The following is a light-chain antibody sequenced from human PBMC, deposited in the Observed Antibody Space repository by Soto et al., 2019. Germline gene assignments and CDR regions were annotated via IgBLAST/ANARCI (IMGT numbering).Light chain of an antibody. J-gene: IGKJ4*01. V-gene: IGKV3-15*01. CDR3: QQYNNWPLS. CDR1: QSVYSN. Sequence: EIVMTQSPATLSVSPGERATLSCRASQSVYSNLAWYQQRPGQAPRLLIYGTSTRATGIPARFSCSGSGTEFSLTISSLQSEDVAVYYFQQYNNWPLSVGGGTKVEI. CDR2: GTS.